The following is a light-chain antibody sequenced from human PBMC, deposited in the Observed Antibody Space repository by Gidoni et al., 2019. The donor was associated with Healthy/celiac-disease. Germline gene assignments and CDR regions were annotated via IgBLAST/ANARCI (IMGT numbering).Light chain of an antibody. Sequence: DIQMNQSPSSLSASVGDRVTIPCRASQSISRYLNWYQQKPGKAPKLLIYAASSLQSGVPSRFSRRGSGTDFTLTMSSRQPEDFATYYWQQSYSTPVTFGQGTKVEIK. J-gene: IGKJ1*01. CDR3: QQSYSTPVT. CDR1: QSISRY. V-gene: IGKV1-39*01. CDR2: AAS.